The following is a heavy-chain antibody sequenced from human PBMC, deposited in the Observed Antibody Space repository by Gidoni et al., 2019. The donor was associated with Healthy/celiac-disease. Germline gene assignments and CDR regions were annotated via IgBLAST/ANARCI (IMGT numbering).Heavy chain of an antibody. J-gene: IGHJ4*02. V-gene: IGHV1-69*06. CDR3: ARSLGLYCGGDCSYYFDY. CDR1: GGTFSSYA. CDR2: IIPIFGTA. D-gene: IGHD2-21*02. Sequence: QVQLVQSGAEVKKPGSSVKVSCKASGGTFSSYAISWVRQAPGQGLEWMGGIIPIFGTANYAQKFQGRVTITADKSTSTAYMELSSLRSEDTAVYYCARSLGLYCGGDCSYYFDYWGQGTLVTVSS.